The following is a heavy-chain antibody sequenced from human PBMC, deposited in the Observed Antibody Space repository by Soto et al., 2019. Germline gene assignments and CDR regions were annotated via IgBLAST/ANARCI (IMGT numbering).Heavy chain of an antibody. CDR1: GFTFDDYT. J-gene: IGHJ4*02. V-gene: IGHV3-43*01. CDR2: ISWNGGST. D-gene: IGHD2-15*01. Sequence: PGGSLRLSCAASGFTFDDYTMHWVRQPPGKGLEWVSFISWNGGSTDYADSVKGRFTISGDNSKNSLFLQMNSLETEDTALYYCAKEKGETYSFDYWGQGTLVTVSS. CDR3: AKEKGETYSFDY.